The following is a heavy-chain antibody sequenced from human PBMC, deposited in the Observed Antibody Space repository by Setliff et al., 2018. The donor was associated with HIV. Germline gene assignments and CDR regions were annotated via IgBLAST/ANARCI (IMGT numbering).Heavy chain of an antibody. V-gene: IGHV4-39*07. CDR2: IYYSGST. CDR3: ARGARGYNYGYWFYHGMDV. CDR1: GGSISTSSYY. Sequence: SETLSLTCNVSGGSISTSSYYWIWVRQPPGEGLEWIGNIYYSGSTYYNPSLQSRVTISVDTSQNQFSLKMSSVTAADTAVYYCARGARGYNYGYWFYHGMDVWGQGTTVTVSS. J-gene: IGHJ6*02. D-gene: IGHD5-18*01.